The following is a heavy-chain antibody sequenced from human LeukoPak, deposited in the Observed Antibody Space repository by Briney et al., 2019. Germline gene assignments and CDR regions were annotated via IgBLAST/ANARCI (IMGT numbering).Heavy chain of an antibody. J-gene: IGHJ4*02. D-gene: IGHD5-18*01. CDR2: INHSGST. CDR1: GASFSGYY. V-gene: IGHV4-34*01. CDR3: ARNPGYSYGFDY. Sequence: SETLSLTCAVYGASFSGYYWSWIRQPPGKGLEWIGEINHSGSTNYNPSLKSRVTISVDTSKNQFSLKLSSVTAADTAVYYCARNPGYSYGFDYWGQGTLVTVSS.